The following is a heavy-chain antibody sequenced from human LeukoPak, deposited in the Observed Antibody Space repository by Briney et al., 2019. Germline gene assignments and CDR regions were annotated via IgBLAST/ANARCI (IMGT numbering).Heavy chain of an antibody. CDR3: ARVLGVATIKNSGHIDY. CDR2: ISAYNGNT. J-gene: IGHJ4*02. D-gene: IGHD5-24*01. V-gene: IGHV1-18*01. Sequence: ASVKVSCKASGYTFTSYGISWVRQAPGQGLEWMGWISAYNGNTNYAQKLQGRVTMTTDTSTSTAYMELRSLRPDDTAVYYCARVLGVATIKNSGHIDYWGQGTLVTVSS. CDR1: GYTFTSYG.